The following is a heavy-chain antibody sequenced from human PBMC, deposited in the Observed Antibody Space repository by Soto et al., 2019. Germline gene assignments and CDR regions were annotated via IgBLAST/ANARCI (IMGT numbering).Heavy chain of an antibody. D-gene: IGHD3-10*01. CDR3: ARGGSGRSRFDY. J-gene: IGHJ4*02. CDR2: IYYSGST. CDR1: GGSISSYY. V-gene: IGHV4-59*01. Sequence: SETLSLTCTVSGGSISSYYWSWIRQPPGKGLEWIGYIYYSGSTNYNPSLKSRVTISVDTSKNQFSLKLSSVTAADTAVYYCARGGSGRSRFDYWGQGTLVTVSS.